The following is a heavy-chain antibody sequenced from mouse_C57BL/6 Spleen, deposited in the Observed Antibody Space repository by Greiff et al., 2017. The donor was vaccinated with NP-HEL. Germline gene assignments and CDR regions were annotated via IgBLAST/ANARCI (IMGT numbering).Heavy chain of an antibody. CDR3: ARGITTVVATDYYAMDY. V-gene: IGHV1-39*01. CDR2: INPNYGTT. D-gene: IGHD1-1*01. Sequence: EVKLVESGPELVKPGASVKISCKASGYSFTDYNMNWVKQSNGKSLEWIGVINPNYGTTSYNQKFKGKATLTVDQSSSTAYMQLNSLTSEDSAVYYCARGITTVVATDYYAMDYWGQGTSVTVSS. CDR1: GYSFTDYN. J-gene: IGHJ4*01.